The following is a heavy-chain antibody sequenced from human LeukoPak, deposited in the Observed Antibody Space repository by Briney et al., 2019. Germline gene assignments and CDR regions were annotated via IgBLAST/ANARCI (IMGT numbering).Heavy chain of an antibody. J-gene: IGHJ3*02. Sequence: PSETLSLTCAVYGGSFSGYYWSWIRQPPGKGLEWIGEINHSGSTNYNPSLKSRDTISVDTSKNQFSLKLSSVTAADTAVYYCARGAVGSADDAFDIWGQGTMVTVSS. CDR3: ARGAVGSADDAFDI. V-gene: IGHV4-34*01. CDR1: GGSFSGYY. D-gene: IGHD2-15*01. CDR2: INHSGST.